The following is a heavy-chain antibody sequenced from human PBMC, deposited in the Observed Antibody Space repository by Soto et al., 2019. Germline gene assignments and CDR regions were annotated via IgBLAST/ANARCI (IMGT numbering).Heavy chain of an antibody. CDR1: GFSISSFY. Sequence: SETLSLSCTASGFSISSFYWSWIRQPAGKGLEWIGRIYSGGRNNYNPSLKSRVTMSVDTSKKQFSLRLRSGTAADTAIYHCGRGSSRCDYWGQGTLVTVYS. CDR2: IYSGGRN. J-gene: IGHJ4*02. CDR3: GRGSSRCDY. V-gene: IGHV4-4*07. D-gene: IGHD6-13*01.